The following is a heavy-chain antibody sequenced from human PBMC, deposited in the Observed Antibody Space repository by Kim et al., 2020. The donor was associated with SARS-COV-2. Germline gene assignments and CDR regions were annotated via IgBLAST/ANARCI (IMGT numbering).Heavy chain of an antibody. Sequence: SETLSLTCTVSGGSISSYYWSWIRQPPGKGLEWIGYIYYSGSTNYNPSLKSRVTISVDTSKNQFSLKLSSVTAADTAVYYCARFARAYYYDSSGYYFDYWGQGTLLTVPS. J-gene: IGHJ4*02. CDR1: GGSISSYY. CDR2: IYYSGST. V-gene: IGHV4-59*08. CDR3: ARFARAYYYDSSGYYFDY. D-gene: IGHD3-22*01.